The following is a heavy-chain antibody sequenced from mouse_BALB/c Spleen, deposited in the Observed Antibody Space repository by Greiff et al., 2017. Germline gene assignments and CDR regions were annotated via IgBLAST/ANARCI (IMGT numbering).Heavy chain of an antibody. J-gene: IGHJ4*01. CDR3: ARDPTSGYYEGYMDY. Sequence: DVMLVESGGGLVKPGGSLKLSCAASGFTFSDYYMYWVRQTPEKRLEWVATISDGGSYTYYPDSVKGRFTISRDNAKNNLYLQMSSLKSEDTAMYYCARDPTSGYYEGYMDYWGQGTSVTVSS. D-gene: IGHD2-3*01. CDR1: GFTFSDYY. CDR2: ISDGGSYT. V-gene: IGHV5-4*02.